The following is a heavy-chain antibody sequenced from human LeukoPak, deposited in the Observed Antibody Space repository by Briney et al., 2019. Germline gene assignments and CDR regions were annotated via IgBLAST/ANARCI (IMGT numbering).Heavy chain of an antibody. CDR3: AQGVGYCSSGTCYRYFPH. Sequence: GGSLRLSCAASGFTFDTYVMTWVRQAPGKGLQWVSIISAASDTLYYADSEKGRFTVSRDNSKNTLYLQMNSLRAEDTAMYYCAQGVGYCSSGTCYRYFPHWGQGALVTVSS. D-gene: IGHD2-15*01. CDR1: GFTFDTYV. V-gene: IGHV3-23*01. CDR2: ISAASDTL. J-gene: IGHJ1*01.